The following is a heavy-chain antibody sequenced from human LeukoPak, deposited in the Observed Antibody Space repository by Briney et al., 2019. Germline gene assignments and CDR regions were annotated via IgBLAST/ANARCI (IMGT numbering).Heavy chain of an antibody. D-gene: IGHD3-3*01. CDR1: GFTFSSYS. CDR2: ISSSSSTI. V-gene: IGHV3-48*04. CDR3: ARGTIVDY. J-gene: IGHJ4*02. Sequence: GGSLRLSCAASGFTFSSYSMSWVRQAPGKGLEWVSYISSSSSTIYYADSVKGRFTISRDNAKNSLYLQMNSLRAEDTAVYYCARGTIVDYWGQGTLVTVSS.